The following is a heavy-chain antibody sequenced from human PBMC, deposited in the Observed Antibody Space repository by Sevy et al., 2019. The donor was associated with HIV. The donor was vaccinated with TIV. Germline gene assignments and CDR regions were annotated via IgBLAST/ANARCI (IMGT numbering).Heavy chain of an antibody. Sequence: GGSLRLSCAASGFSFSTYAMTWVRQAPGKGLEWVSGISGSGTSTYYTDSVKGRFTISRDNSKNTVYLQMNNLRAEDTACYYCGKVSIFGVGGYYDYWGQGTLVTVSS. CDR2: ISGSGTST. V-gene: IGHV3-23*01. J-gene: IGHJ4*02. CDR1: GFSFSTYA. D-gene: IGHD3-3*01. CDR3: GKVSIFGVGGYYDY.